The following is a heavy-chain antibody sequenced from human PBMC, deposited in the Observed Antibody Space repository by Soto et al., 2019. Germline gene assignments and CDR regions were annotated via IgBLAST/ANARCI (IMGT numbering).Heavy chain of an antibody. Sequence: GGCLRLSCAASGFTFSSYGMHWVRQAPGKGLEWVAVIWYDGSNKYYADSVKGRFTISRDNSKNTLYLQMNSLRAEDTAVYYCARDVGVVPAAISYTDYGMDVWGQGTTVTVSS. D-gene: IGHD2-2*02. CDR3: ARDVGVVPAAISYTDYGMDV. CDR1: GFTFSSYG. V-gene: IGHV3-33*01. J-gene: IGHJ6*02. CDR2: IWYDGSNK.